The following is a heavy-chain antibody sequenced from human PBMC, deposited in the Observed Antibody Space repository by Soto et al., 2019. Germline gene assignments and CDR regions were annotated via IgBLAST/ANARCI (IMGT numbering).Heavy chain of an antibody. D-gene: IGHD3-16*01. Sequence: ESGGMSVRPGGALRLSCSGSGFNFSDFYLNWIRYTPGKGLEWVSSILALESHKYYTASVLGRFSISRDNARKSLFLQMTDLRVEDTGIYFCATGLKDAPNRPSFDSWGPGTAVTVSS. CDR2: ILALESHK. CDR1: GFNFSDFY. CDR3: ATGLKDAPNRPSFDS. V-gene: IGHV3-11*01. J-gene: IGHJ6*02.